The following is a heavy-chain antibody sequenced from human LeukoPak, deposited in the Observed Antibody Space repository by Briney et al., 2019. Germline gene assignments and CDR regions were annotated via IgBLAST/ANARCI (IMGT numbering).Heavy chain of an antibody. V-gene: IGHV1-58*01. Sequence: GTSVKVSCKASGFTFTGSALQWVRQARGQRLEWIAWIVVGSGNTHYAQRFQERVTITRDMSTSTAYMELSSLRSDDTAVYYCARFSAMDDVLDYWGQGTLVTVSS. CDR2: IVVGSGNT. CDR1: GFTFTGSA. J-gene: IGHJ4*02. CDR3: ARFSAMDDVLDY. D-gene: IGHD2-2*03.